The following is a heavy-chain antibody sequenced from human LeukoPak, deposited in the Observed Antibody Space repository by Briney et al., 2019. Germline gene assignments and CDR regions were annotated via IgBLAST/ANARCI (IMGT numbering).Heavy chain of an antibody. J-gene: IGHJ4*02. CDR2: INPSGGST. Sequence: ASVKVSCKASGYTFTSYYMHWVRQAPGQGLEWMGIINPSGGSTSYAQKFQGRVTMTRDTSTSTVYMELSSLRSEDTAVYYCARDPTYYYDSSGHYFDYWGQGTLVTVSS. D-gene: IGHD3-22*01. CDR1: GYTFTSYY. CDR3: ARDPTYYYDSSGHYFDY. V-gene: IGHV1-46*01.